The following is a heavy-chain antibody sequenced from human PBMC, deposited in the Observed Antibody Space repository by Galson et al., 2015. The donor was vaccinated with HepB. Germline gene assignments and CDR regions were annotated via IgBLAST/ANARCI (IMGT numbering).Heavy chain of an antibody. CDR2: ISSSSSYI. J-gene: IGHJ6*02. Sequence: SLRLSCAASGFTFSSYSMNWVRQAPGKGLEWVSSISSSSSYIYYADSVKGRFTISRDNAKNSLYLQMNSLRAEDTAVYYCARDRPVGYGSGSYYNPYYYYYYGMDVWGQGTTVTVSS. CDR1: GFTFSSYS. D-gene: IGHD3-10*01. V-gene: IGHV3-21*01. CDR3: ARDRPVGYGSGSYYNPYYYYYYGMDV.